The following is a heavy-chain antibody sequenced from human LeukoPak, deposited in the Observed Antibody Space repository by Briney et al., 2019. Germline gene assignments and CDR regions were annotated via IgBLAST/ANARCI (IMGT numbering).Heavy chain of an antibody. CDR3: ATATQPRCYFLH. CDR1: GYTFTTYS. V-gene: IGHV1-18*01. CDR2: ISVNNGGT. J-gene: IGHJ1*01. D-gene: IGHD2-2*01. Sequence: GASVKVSCKASGYTFTTYSLSWVRQAPGQSLERMGWISVNNGGTNYAQSFQDRVTLTRDTSTNTAYLELRSLRSDDTAIIYCATATQPRCYFLHWGQGTLVTVSS.